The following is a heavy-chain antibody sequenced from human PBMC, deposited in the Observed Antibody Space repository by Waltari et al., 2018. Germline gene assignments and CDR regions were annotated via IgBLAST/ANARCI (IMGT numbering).Heavy chain of an antibody. CDR1: GYTFTSYG. CDR3: ARDLSDIVVVIATPTAFDI. CDR2: ISAYNGNT. J-gene: IGHJ3*02. Sequence: QVQLVQSGAEVKKPGASVKVSCKASGYTFTSYGISWVRQAPGQGLEWMGWISAYNGNTNDAQKLQGRVTRTTDTSTSTAYMELRSLRSDDTAVYYCARDLSDIVVVIATPTAFDIWGQGTMVTVSS. V-gene: IGHV1-18*01. D-gene: IGHD2-21*01.